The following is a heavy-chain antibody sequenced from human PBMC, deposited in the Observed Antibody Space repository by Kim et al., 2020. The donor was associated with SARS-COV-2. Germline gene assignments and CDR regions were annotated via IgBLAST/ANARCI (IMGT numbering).Heavy chain of an antibody. V-gene: IGHV1-18*04. CDR1: GYTFTSFG. Sequence: ASVKVSCKASGYTFTSFGFSWVRQAPGQGLEWMGWVNSYNGNTRYAQKVQDRVTVTTDASMNTAYMELRSLRSDDTAVYYCVREGSSGWMSFWGQGTLVTVSS. CDR3: VREGSSGWMSF. D-gene: IGHD6-19*01. CDR2: VNSYNGNT. J-gene: IGHJ4*02.